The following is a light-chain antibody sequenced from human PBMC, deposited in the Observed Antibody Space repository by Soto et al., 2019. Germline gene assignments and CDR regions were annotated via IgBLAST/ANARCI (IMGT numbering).Light chain of an antibody. J-gene: IGLJ2*01. Sequence: QSVLAQPASVSGSPGQSITISCSGTSRDIGAYNLVSWYQQPPGKAPKLLIYEVRNRPSGISYRFSGSKSGTTASLTISSLLNEEQADYYRSAYKSRSTLVFGGGTKVTV. V-gene: IGLV2-14*01. CDR2: EVR. CDR3: SAYKSRSTLV. CDR1: SRDIGAYNL.